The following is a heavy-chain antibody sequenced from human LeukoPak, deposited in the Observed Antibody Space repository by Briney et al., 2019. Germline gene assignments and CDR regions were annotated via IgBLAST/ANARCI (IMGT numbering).Heavy chain of an antibody. CDR2: ISGSGGST. Sequence: PGASLRLSCAASGFTFSSYAMSWVRQAPGKGLEWVSAISGSGGSTYYADSVKGRFTISRDNSKNTLYPQMNSLRAEDTAVYYCAKDGRYCSSTSCLPSVMVRGVAGLDFDYWGQGTLVTVSS. CDR1: GFTFSSYA. V-gene: IGHV3-23*01. CDR3: AKDGRYCSSTSCLPSVMVRGVAGLDFDY. J-gene: IGHJ4*02. D-gene: IGHD2-2*01.